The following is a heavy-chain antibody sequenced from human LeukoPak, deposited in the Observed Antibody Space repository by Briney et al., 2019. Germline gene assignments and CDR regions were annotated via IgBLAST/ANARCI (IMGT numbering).Heavy chain of an antibody. CDR2: IRYHGSNK. V-gene: IGHV3-30*02. D-gene: IGHD3-22*01. CDR3: AKDPRRITMIVVVPDAFDI. J-gene: IGHJ3*02. Sequence: PGGSLRLSCAASGFTFSSYGMHWVRQAPGKGLEWVAFIRYHGSNKYYADSVKGRFTISRDNSKNTLYLQMNSLRAEDTAVYYCAKDPRRITMIVVVPDAFDIWGQGTTVTVSS. CDR1: GFTFSSYG.